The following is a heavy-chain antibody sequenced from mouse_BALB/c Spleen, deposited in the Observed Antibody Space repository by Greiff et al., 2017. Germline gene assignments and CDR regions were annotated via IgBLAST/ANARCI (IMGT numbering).Heavy chain of an antibody. CDR1: GFTFSSFG. Sequence: DVKLVESGGGLVQPGGSRKLSCAASGFTFSSFGMHWVRQAPEKGLEWVAYISSGSSTIYYADTVKGRFTISRDNPKNTLFLQMTSLRSEDTAMYYCARWGLRSLDYWGQGTTLTVSS. V-gene: IGHV5-17*02. D-gene: IGHD1-1*01. CDR3: ARWGLRSLDY. CDR2: ISSGSSTI. J-gene: IGHJ2*01.